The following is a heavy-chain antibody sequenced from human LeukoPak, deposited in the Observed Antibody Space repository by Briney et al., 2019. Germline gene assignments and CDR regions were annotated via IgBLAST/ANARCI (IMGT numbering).Heavy chain of an antibody. J-gene: IGHJ3*01. D-gene: IGHD1-14*01. CDR1: GFTFNNYE. CDR2: VGIAGDT. Sequence: GGSLRLSCAAPGFTFNNYEMHWVRQTAGKGLEWVSAVGIAGDTFYAGSVKGRFSISRDNAESSLFLQMHSLRAGDTAVYYCAREGRMGTADAFDVWGQGTMVTVSS. CDR3: AREGRMGTADAFDV. V-gene: IGHV3-13*01.